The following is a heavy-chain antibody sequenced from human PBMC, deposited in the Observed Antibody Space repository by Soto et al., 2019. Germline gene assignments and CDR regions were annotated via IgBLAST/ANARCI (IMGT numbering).Heavy chain of an antibody. D-gene: IGHD2-21*01. Sequence: EVQLVESGGGLVQPGGSLRLSCAASGFTFSSYWMHWVRQAPGKGLVWVSRINGDGSRTSYADSVKGQFTISRDNARNTVYLQMMTLGDEDTAVYYCAREAGGAYYVDYWGQGTLVTVSS. CDR2: INGDGSRT. CDR1: GFTFSSYW. V-gene: IGHV3-74*01. CDR3: AREAGGAYYVDY. J-gene: IGHJ4*02.